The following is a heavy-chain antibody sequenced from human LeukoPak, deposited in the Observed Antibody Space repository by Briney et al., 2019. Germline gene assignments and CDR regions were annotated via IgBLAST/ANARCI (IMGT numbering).Heavy chain of an antibody. V-gene: IGHV3-33*01. CDR3: ARSQSSSLIDY. CDR1: GFSLSAYG. D-gene: IGHD6-13*01. Sequence: GGPLRLSCAASGFSLSAYGVHWVRQAPGKGLEWVAVVWYDGTSKDYADSVKGRFTFSRDNSKNTLYLQMNSLTVEDTAVYYCARSQSSSLIDYWGQGTPVTVSS. J-gene: IGHJ4*02. CDR2: VWYDGTSK.